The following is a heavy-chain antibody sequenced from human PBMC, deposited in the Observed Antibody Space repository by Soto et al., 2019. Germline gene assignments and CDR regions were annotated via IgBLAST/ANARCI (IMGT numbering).Heavy chain of an antibody. CDR2: INPSGGST. Sequence: ASVKVSCKASGYTFTSYYMHWVRQAPGQGLEWMGIINPSGGSTSYAQKFQGRVTMTRDTSTSTVYMELSSLRSEDTAVYYCARLGTAPVDDSSGGKDYWGQGTLVTVSS. D-gene: IGHD3-22*01. CDR3: ARLGTAPVDDSSGGKDY. J-gene: IGHJ4*02. CDR1: GYTFTSYY. V-gene: IGHV1-46*01.